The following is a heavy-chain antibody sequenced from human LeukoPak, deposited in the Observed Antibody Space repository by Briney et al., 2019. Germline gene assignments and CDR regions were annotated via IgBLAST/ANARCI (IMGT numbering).Heavy chain of an antibody. J-gene: IGHJ4*02. CDR3: ATRLGILGYFDY. D-gene: IGHD7-27*01. Sequence: SETLSLTCTVSGGSISSYYWSWIRQPPGKGLEWIGYIYYSGSTNYNPSLKSRVTISVDTSKNQFSLKLSSVTAADTAVYYCATRLGILGYFDYWGQGTLVTVSS. V-gene: IGHV4-59*08. CDR1: GGSISSYY. CDR2: IYYSGST.